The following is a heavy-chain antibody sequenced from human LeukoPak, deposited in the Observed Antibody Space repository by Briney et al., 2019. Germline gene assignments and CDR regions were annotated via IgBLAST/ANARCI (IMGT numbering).Heavy chain of an antibody. Sequence: GGSLRLSCTASGFTFGDYAMSWVRQAPGKGLEWVANIKQDGSEKYYVDSVKGRFTISRDNAKNSLYLQMNSLRAEDTAVYYCARDLGYCSGGSCYLDYWGQGTLVTVSS. J-gene: IGHJ4*02. CDR2: IKQDGSEK. CDR3: ARDLGYCSGGSCYLDY. D-gene: IGHD2-15*01. V-gene: IGHV3-7*01. CDR1: GFTFGDYA.